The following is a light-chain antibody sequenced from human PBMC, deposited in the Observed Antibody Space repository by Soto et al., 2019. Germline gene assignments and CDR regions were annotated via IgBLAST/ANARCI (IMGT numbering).Light chain of an antibody. CDR1: SSDVGGYNF. V-gene: IGLV2-14*01. CDR2: DVS. CDR3: SSYTSSSTLV. Sequence: QSALTQPASVSGSPGQSITISCTGTSSDVGGYNFVSWYQQHPGKAPKLMIYDVSNRPSGVSNRFSGSNSGNTASLTISGLQAEDEAEYYCSSYTSSSTLVFGGGTKLTVL. J-gene: IGLJ2*01.